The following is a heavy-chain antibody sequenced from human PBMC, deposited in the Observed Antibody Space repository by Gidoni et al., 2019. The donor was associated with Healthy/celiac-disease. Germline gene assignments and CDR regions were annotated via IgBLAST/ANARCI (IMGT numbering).Heavy chain of an antibody. J-gene: IGHJ5*02. D-gene: IGHD3-10*02. Sequence: QVQLVQSGAEVKKPGSSVKVSCKASGYTFTSYGISWVRQAPGQGLEWMGWISAYNGNTKYAQKIQGRVTMTTHTSTTTAYMELRSLRSDDTAVYYCATSTMWGWFDPWGQGTLVTVSS. V-gene: IGHV1-18*01. CDR3: ATSTMWGWFDP. CDR1: GYTFTSYG. CDR2: ISAYNGNT.